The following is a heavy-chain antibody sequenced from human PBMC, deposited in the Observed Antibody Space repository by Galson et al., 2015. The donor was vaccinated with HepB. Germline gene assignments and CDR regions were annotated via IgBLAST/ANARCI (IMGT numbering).Heavy chain of an antibody. J-gene: IGHJ6*02. CDR2: VYHSGST. CDR3: ARGYSSGLFYHYGMDV. V-gene: IGHV4-61*01. CDR1: GDSVNSSKYY. D-gene: IGHD5-18*01. Sequence: LTCTVSGDSVNSSKYYWSWIRQPPGNGLEWMGYVYHSGSTNYNPSLKSRLTISVDTSKIRFSLRLKSVTAADTAVYFCARGYSSGLFYHYGMDVWGQGTTVTVSS.